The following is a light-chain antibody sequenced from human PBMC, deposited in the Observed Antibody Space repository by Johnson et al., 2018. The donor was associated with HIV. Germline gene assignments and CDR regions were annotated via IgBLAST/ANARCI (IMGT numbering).Light chain of an antibody. CDR1: SSNIGNNY. Sequence: QSVLTQPPSVSAAPGQKVTISCSGSSSNIGNNYVSWYQQLPGTAPKLLIYDNNKRPSGIPDRFSGSKSGTSATLGITGLQTGDEADYYCGTWDSSLSAGFYGCGTGTKGTVL. J-gene: IGLJ1*01. V-gene: IGLV1-51*01. CDR2: DNN. CDR3: GTWDSSLSAGFYG.